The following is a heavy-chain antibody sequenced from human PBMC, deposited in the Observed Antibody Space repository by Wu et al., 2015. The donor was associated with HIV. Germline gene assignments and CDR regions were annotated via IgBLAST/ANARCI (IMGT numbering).Heavy chain of an antibody. V-gene: IGHV1-8*01. J-gene: IGHJ6*03. CDR2: MNPNSGNT. CDR3: ARTQITIFGVVTHPHYYYYMDV. D-gene: IGHD3-3*01. Sequence: QVQLVQSGAEVKKPGASVRVSCKASGYPFTSFDMNWVRQAPGQGLEWMGWMNPNSGNTGFAQKFQGRVTITADESTSTAYMELSSLRSEDTAVYYCARTQITIFGVVTHPHYYYYMDVWGKGTTVTVSS. CDR1: GYPFTSFD.